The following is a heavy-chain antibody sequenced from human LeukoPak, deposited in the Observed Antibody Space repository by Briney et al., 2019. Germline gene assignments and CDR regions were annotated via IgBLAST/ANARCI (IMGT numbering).Heavy chain of an antibody. CDR1: GYTLTELS. CDR3: ATVPHYYDRVGWFDP. D-gene: IGHD3-22*01. Sequence: ASVTVSCKVSGYTLTELSMHWVRQAPGKGLEWMGGFDPEDGETIYAQKFQGRVTMTEDTSTDTAYMEPSSLRSEDTAVYYCATVPHYYDRVGWFDPWGQGTLVTVSS. J-gene: IGHJ5*02. CDR2: FDPEDGET. V-gene: IGHV1-24*01.